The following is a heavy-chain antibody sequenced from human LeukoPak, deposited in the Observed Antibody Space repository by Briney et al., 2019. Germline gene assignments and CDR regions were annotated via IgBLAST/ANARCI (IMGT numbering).Heavy chain of an antibody. CDR2: IYYSGST. J-gene: IGHJ4*02. V-gene: IGHV4-61*01. Sequence: SETLSLTCTVSGGSVSSGSYYWSWIRQPPGKGLEWIGYIYYSGSTNYNPSLKSRVTISVDTSKNQFSLKLSSVTAADTAVYYCARGGSYGLPFYFDYWGQGTLVTVSS. D-gene: IGHD5-18*01. CDR1: GGSVSSGSYY. CDR3: ARGGSYGLPFYFDY.